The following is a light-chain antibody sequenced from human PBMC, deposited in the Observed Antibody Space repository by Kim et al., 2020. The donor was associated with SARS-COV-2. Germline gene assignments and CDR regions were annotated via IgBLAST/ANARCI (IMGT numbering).Light chain of an antibody. CDR3: QTWGTGIRV. J-gene: IGLJ3*02. Sequence: QLVLTQSPSASASLGASVKLTCTLSSGHSSYAIAWHQQQPEKGPRYLMKVNSDGSHSKGDWIPDRFSGSRSGAERYLTISSLQSEDEADYYCQTWGTGIRVFGGGAKLTVL. CDR2: VNSDGSH. CDR1: SGHSSYA. V-gene: IGLV4-69*01.